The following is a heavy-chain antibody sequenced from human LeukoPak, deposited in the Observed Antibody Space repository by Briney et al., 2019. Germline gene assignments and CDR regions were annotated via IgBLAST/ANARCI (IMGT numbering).Heavy chain of an antibody. V-gene: IGHV3-21*01. Sequence: GGSLRLSCAASGFTFSYYSMNWVRQAPGKRLEWVSSISSSSGYISYADSVKGRFTISRDNAKNSLYLQMNSLRAEDTAVYYCARTPGYSSGRYYFDYWGQGTLVTVSS. D-gene: IGHD6-19*01. CDR2: ISSSSGYI. CDR1: GFTFSYYS. J-gene: IGHJ4*02. CDR3: ARTPGYSSGRYYFDY.